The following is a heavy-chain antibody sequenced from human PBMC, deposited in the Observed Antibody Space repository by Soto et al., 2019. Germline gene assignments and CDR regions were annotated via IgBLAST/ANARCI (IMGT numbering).Heavy chain of an antibody. D-gene: IGHD2-2*01. CDR2: IKSKTDGGTT. CDR1: GFTFSNAW. CDR3: RGYCISTSCYDGGNFDP. Sequence: PGGSLRLSCAASGFTFSNAWMSWVRQAPGKGLEWVGRIKSKTDGGTTDYAAPVKGRFTISRDDSKNTLYLQMNSPKTEDTAVYYCRGYCISTSCYDGGNFDPWGQGTLVTVSS. V-gene: IGHV3-15*01. J-gene: IGHJ5*02.